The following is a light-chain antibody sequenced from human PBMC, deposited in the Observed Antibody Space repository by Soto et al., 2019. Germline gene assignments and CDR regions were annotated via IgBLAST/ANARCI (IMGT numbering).Light chain of an antibody. Sequence: EIVLTKSPGTLSLSPGERATLSCRASQSVSSSYLAWYQQKPGQAPRLLLYGASSRATGIPDRFSGSGSGTDFTLTISRLEPEDFAVNYCQQYCSPWTFGQGTKVEIK. J-gene: IGKJ1*01. V-gene: IGKV3-20*01. CDR1: QSVSSSY. CDR3: QQYCSPWT. CDR2: GAS.